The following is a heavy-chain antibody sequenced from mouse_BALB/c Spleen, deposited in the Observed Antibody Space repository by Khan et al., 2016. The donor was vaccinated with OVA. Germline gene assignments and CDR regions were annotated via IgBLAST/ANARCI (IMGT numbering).Heavy chain of an antibody. Sequence: QVQLQQPGPGLVQPSQSLSITCTVSGFSLNNYSIHWVRQSPGKGLEWLGVIWSAGSTDYNAAFISRLTINKDNSRSQVFFKMTSLKPNDTAIYYCARRGNGYGRRALFAYWGQGTLVTVSA. CDR1: GFSLNNYS. J-gene: IGHJ3*01. D-gene: IGHD2-2*01. CDR3: ARRGNGYGRRALFAY. V-gene: IGHV2-2*02. CDR2: IWSAGST.